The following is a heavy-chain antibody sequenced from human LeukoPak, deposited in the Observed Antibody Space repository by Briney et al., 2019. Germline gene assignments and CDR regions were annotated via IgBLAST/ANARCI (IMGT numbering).Heavy chain of an antibody. J-gene: IGHJ4*02. Sequence: PSETLSLTCTVSGGSISSYYWSWIRHPPGKGLEWIGYIYYSGSTNYNPSLKSRVTISVDTSKNQFSLKLSSVTAADTAVYYCATRSYSSGWDFDYWGQGTLVTVS. CDR3: ATRSYSSGWDFDY. V-gene: IGHV4-59*08. D-gene: IGHD6-19*01. CDR2: IYYSGST. CDR1: GGSISSYY.